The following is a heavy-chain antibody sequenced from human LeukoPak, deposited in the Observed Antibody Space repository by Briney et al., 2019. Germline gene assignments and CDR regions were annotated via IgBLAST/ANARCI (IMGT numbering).Heavy chain of an antibody. D-gene: IGHD6-13*01. CDR1: GGSISSYY. CDR2: IYYSGST. J-gene: IGHJ4*02. Sequence: PSETLSFTCTVSGGSISSYYWSWIRQPPGKGLEWIGYIYYSGSTNYNPSLKSRVTISVDTSKNQFSLKLSSVTAADTAVYYCARVSSSSWSQLDYWGQGTLVTVAS. CDR3: ARVSSSSWSQLDY. V-gene: IGHV4-59*01.